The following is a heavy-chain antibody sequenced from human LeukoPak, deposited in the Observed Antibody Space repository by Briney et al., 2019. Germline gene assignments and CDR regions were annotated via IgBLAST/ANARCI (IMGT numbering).Heavy chain of an antibody. V-gene: IGHV3-30*03. D-gene: IGHD1-26*01. CDR2: ISYDGSNK. Sequence: SGGSLRLSCAASGFTFSSYGMHWVRQAPGKGLEWVAVISYDGSNKYYADSVKGRFTISRDNAKNSLYLQMNSLRAEDTAVYYCARVIVGAPNKAFDIWGQGTMVTVSS. CDR1: GFTFSSYG. CDR3: ARVIVGAPNKAFDI. J-gene: IGHJ3*02.